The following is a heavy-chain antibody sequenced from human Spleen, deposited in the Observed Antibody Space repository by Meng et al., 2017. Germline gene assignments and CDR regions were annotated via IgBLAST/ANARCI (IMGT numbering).Heavy chain of an antibody. J-gene: IGHJ4*02. CDR1: GFSFSSYA. V-gene: IGHV3-15*01. CDR2: IKSNSDGGTT. D-gene: IGHD6-13*01. CDR3: ATGAAAADH. Sequence: GESLKISCAASGFSFSSYAMSWVRRAPGKGLEWVGRIKSNSDGGTTDYAAPVKGRFTISRDDSKNTLYLQMNSLITEDTAVYFCATGAAAADHWGQGTLVTVSS.